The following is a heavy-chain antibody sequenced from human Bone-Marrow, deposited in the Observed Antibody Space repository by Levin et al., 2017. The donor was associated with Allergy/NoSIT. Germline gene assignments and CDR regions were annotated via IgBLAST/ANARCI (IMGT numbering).Heavy chain of an antibody. D-gene: IGHD3-22*01. Sequence: GGSLRLSCSASGFTFSTSPMHWVRQAPGGGLEYVSTVSSTGDWTYYADSVKGRFTISRDNSKNTLYLQMSSMRPEDTAVYYCVKEGHSSGRCGTFNTWGQGTMVTVSS. V-gene: IGHV3-64D*06. CDR2: VSSTGDWT. J-gene: IGHJ3*02. CDR1: GFTFSTSP. CDR3: VKEGHSSGRCGTFNT.